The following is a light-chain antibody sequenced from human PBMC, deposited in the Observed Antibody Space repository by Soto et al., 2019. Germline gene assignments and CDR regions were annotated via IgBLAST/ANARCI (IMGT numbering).Light chain of an antibody. V-gene: IGLV2-14*01. CDR3: SSYTSSSIDDV. CDR1: SSDVGGYNY. Sequence: QSALTQPASVSGSPGPSITISCTGTSSDVGGYNYVSWYQQHPAKAPKHWIYEVRNRPSRVSNRFSVSKSGNTASLTISGRQAEDEADYYWSSYTSSSIDDVFGTGTKLTVL. CDR2: EVR. J-gene: IGLJ1*01.